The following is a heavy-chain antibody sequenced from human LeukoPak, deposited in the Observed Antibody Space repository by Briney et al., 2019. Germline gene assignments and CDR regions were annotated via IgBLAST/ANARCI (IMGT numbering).Heavy chain of an antibody. J-gene: IGHJ4*02. V-gene: IGHV3-21*01. CDR1: GFTFSSYS. CDR3: AKELSSGYNDPDTHFDY. CDR2: LSSSSYI. D-gene: IGHD3-22*01. Sequence: GGSLRLSCAACGFTFSSYSMKRVRPAPGKGLEWVSSLSSSSYISYADSVKGRFSISRENAKNSLYLQRNSLRAEDTAVYYCAKELSSGYNDPDTHFDYWGQGTLVTVSS.